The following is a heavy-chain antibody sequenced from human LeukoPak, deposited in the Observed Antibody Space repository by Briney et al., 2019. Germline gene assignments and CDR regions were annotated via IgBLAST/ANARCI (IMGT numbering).Heavy chain of an antibody. CDR3: ARQVSDYYYHYMDV. CDR2: IYYSGTT. CDR1: GFTFSSYA. Sequence: LRLSCAASGFTFSSYAMSWVRQAPGKGLEWIGNIYYSGTTYYNPSLKSRVTISEDTSRNRFSLMLSSVTAADTAIYYCARQVSDYYYHYMDVWGEGTTVIVSS. J-gene: IGHJ6*03. V-gene: IGHV4-30-2*03.